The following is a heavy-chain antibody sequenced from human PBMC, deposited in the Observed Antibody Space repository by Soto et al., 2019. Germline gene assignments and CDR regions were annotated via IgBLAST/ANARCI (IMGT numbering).Heavy chain of an antibody. CDR3: ARGSSDYQLVFTWFDP. CDR2: INTANGDT. CDR1: GYTFTKLT. V-gene: IGHV1-3*04. Sequence: ASVQVSCKASGYTFTKLTIHCVRQAPGQRPEWMGWINTANGDTKYSRMFQGRVTITRDTSAATIFMELSNLRSSDTALYYCARGSSDYQLVFTWFDPWGQGTLVTVSS. J-gene: IGHJ5*02. D-gene: IGHD1-26*01.